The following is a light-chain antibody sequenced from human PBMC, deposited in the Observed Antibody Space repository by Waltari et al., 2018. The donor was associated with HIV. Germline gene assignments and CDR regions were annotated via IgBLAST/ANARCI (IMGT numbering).Light chain of an antibody. Sequence: QSVLTQPPSVSGAPGQRVTISCTGTSSDVGRYNLVSWYQQHPGKAPKVMIDDVSTRPSGVSNRFSGSKSGNTASLTISWLQAEDEADYYCCSYAGSSTFWVFGGGTKLTVL. J-gene: IGLJ3*02. V-gene: IGLV2-23*02. CDR1: SSDVGRYNL. CDR2: DVS. CDR3: CSYAGSSTFWV.